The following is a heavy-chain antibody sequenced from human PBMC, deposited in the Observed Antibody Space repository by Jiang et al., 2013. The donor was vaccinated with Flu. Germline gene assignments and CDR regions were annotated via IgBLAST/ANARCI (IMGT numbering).Heavy chain of an antibody. Sequence: QLLESGGGLVQPGGSLRLSCAASGFTFSSHWMSWVRQAPGKGLEWVANIKQDGSEKYYVDSVKGRFTISRDNAKNSLYLQMNSLRAEDTAVYYCARGGQGDTAMIFFYWGQGTLVTVSS. J-gene: IGHJ4*02. D-gene: IGHD5-18*01. CDR3: ARGGQGDTAMIFFY. CDR2: IKQDGSEK. CDR1: GFTFSSHW. V-gene: IGHV3-7*04.